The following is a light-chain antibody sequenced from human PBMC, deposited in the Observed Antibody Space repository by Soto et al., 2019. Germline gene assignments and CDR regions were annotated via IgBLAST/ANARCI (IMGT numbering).Light chain of an antibody. V-gene: IGLV1-47*01. CDR2: RNN. J-gene: IGLJ1*01. Sequence: VLTQPPSASGTPGQGVTISCSGSTSNIGSNYVYWYQQLPGTAPKLLIYRNNQRPSGVPDRFSGSKSGTSASLAISGLRSDDEADYFRATWDDSLNGFYVFGTGTKVTVL. CDR3: ATWDDSLNGFYV. CDR1: TSNIGSNY.